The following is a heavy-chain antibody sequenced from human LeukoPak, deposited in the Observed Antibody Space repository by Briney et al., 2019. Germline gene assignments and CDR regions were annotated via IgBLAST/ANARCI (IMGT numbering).Heavy chain of an antibody. CDR1: GYTFTGYY. V-gene: IGHV1-2*02. D-gene: IGHD3-22*01. CDR3: ASGGGVTMIVVVTHNDY. Sequence: ASVKVSCKASGYTFTGYYMHWVRQTPGQGFEWMGWINPNSGGTNYAQKFQGRVTMTRDTSISTAYMELSRLRSDDTAVYYCASGGGVTMIVVVTHNDYWGQGTLVTVSS. J-gene: IGHJ4*02. CDR2: INPNSGGT.